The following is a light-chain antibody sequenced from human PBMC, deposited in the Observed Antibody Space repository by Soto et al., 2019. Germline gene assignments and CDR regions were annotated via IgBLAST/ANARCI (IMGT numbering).Light chain of an antibody. Sequence: EIVLTQSPGTLSLSPGERATLSCRASQSVSNNYLAWYPQKLGQAPRLLIYGASNRATGIPDRFSGSGAGTDFTLTISRLEPEDFEVDYCQQYGSSPSTFGQGTKVDIK. V-gene: IGKV3-20*01. CDR1: QSVSNNY. CDR2: GAS. J-gene: IGKJ1*01. CDR3: QQYGSSPST.